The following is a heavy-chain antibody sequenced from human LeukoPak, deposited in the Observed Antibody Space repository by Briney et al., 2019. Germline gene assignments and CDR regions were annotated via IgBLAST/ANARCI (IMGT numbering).Heavy chain of an antibody. CDR3: ATHGEMATEYYFDY. D-gene: IGHD5-24*01. J-gene: IGHJ4*02. V-gene: IGHV3-66*02. Sequence: PGGSLRLSCEASGFTVSSNYMSWVRQAPGKGLEWVSVIYSGGSTFYADSVKGRFTISRDNSKNTLYLQMNSLRAEDTAVYYCATHGEMATEYYFDYWGQGTLVTVSS. CDR1: GFTVSSNY. CDR2: IYSGGST.